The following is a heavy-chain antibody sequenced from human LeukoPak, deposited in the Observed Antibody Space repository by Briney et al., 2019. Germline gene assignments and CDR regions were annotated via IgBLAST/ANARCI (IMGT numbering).Heavy chain of an antibody. Sequence: SETLSLTCVVSGGSFRGYYWSWSRQPPGKGLEWIGEINHSGSTNYNPSLKSRVTISLDTSKNQFSLRLSSVTAADTAVYYCARVPGSYYVDYWGQGTLVTVSS. CDR3: ARVPGSYYVDY. CDR2: INHSGST. CDR1: GGSFRGYY. V-gene: IGHV4-34*01. D-gene: IGHD1-26*01. J-gene: IGHJ4*02.